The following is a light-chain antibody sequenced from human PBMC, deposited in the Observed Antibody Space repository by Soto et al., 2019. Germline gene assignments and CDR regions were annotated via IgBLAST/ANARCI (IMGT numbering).Light chain of an antibody. CDR3: SSFTSSNTYVV. CDR2: DVS. J-gene: IGLJ2*01. V-gene: IGLV2-14*01. CDR1: SSDIGSYNY. Sequence: QSALTQPASVSGSPGQSITISCTGTSSDIGSYNYVSWYQQHPGKAPKLMIYDVSNRPSGVSNRFSGSKSGNTASLTISGLQAEDEADYYCSSFTSSNTYVVLGGGTKVTVL.